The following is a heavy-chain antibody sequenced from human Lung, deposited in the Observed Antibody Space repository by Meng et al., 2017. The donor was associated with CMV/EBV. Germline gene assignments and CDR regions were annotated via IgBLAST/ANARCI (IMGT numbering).Heavy chain of an antibody. D-gene: IGHD2-2*01. CDR2: IYYSGST. V-gene: IGHV4-59*01. J-gene: IGHJ4*02. Sequence: SXTXSLXCTVSGGSISSYYWSWIRQPPGKGLEWIGYIYYSGSTNYNPSLKSRVTISVDTSKNQFSLKLSSVTAADTAVYYCARDPRLCSSTSCYGYWGQGKXVTVSS. CDR1: GGSISSYY. CDR3: ARDPRLCSSTSCYGY.